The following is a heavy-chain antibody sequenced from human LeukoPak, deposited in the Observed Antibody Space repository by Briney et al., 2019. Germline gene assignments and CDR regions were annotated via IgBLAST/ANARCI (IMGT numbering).Heavy chain of an antibody. V-gene: IGHV1-18*01. CDR2: ISGHTGDT. J-gene: IGHJ3*01. CDR3: ARAGYCGDGGCRGGSAFDV. CDR1: GYTFSNYD. Sequence: ASVKVSCKTSGYTFSNYDIYWVRQAPGQGLECMGWISGHTGDTKYAQILQGRFTVTTDTSTSTAYMELRSLTYDDTAVYYCARAGYCGDGGCRGGSAFDVWGQGTMVAVSS. D-gene: IGHD2-15*01.